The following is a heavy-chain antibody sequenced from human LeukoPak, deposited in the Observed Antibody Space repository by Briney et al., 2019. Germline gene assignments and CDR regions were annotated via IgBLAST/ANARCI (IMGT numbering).Heavy chain of an antibody. Sequence: GGSLRLSCAASGFTFSSYAMSWVRQAPGKGLEWVSAISGSGGSTYYADSVKGRFTISRDNSKNTLYLQMNSLRAEDTAVYYCAKVPRGYSYGPDAFDIWGQGTMVTVSS. CDR2: ISGSGGST. V-gene: IGHV3-23*01. CDR1: GFTFSSYA. CDR3: AKVPRGYSYGPDAFDI. D-gene: IGHD5-18*01. J-gene: IGHJ3*02.